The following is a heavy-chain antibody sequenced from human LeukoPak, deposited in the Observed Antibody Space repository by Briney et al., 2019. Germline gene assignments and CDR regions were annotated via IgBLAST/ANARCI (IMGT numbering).Heavy chain of an antibody. CDR3: ARGDTIFGVVVGEYAFDI. D-gene: IGHD3-3*01. V-gene: IGHV1-8*01. J-gene: IGHJ3*02. Sequence: ASVTVSCTASGYTFTSYDINWVRQATGQGLEWMGWMNPNSGNTGYAQKFQGRVTMTRNTSISTAYMELSSLRSEDTAVYYCARGDTIFGVVVGEYAFDIWGQGTMVTVSS. CDR1: GYTFTSYD. CDR2: MNPNSGNT.